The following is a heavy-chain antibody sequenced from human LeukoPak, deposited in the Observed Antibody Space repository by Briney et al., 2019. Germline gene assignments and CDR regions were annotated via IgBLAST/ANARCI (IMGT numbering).Heavy chain of an antibody. Sequence: ASVKVSCKASGYTFTGYYMHWVRQAPGQGLEWMGWINPNNGDTHYAQKFQGTVTMTRDTSISTAYMELSSLRSDDTAVYYCARGVAGVYFYYYMDVWGKGTTVTISS. CDR3: ARGVAGVYFYYYMDV. V-gene: IGHV1-2*02. J-gene: IGHJ6*03. CDR2: INPNNGDT. CDR1: GYTFTGYY. D-gene: IGHD1-14*01.